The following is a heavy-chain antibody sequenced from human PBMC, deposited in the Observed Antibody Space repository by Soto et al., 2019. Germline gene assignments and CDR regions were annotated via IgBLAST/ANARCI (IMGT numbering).Heavy chain of an antibody. J-gene: IGHJ4*02. D-gene: IGHD4-17*01. V-gene: IGHV1-69*06. Sequence: VQLMQSGAEVKQPGSSVKVSCKASGGTFRSHSINWVRQAPGQGLEWMGGIITLFGTANYAQNFQGRVTISADKSTSTPYVELNSLISDYASGYYCEREVGYCDFSAALLDGGEGPLVAFSS. CDR2: IITLFGTA. CDR1: GGTFRSHS. CDR3: EREVGYCDFSAALLD.